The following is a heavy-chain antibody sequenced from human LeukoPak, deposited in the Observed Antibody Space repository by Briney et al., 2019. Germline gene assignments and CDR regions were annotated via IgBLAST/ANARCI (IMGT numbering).Heavy chain of an antibody. CDR3: AREARTIVGATKDAFDI. Sequence: ASVKVSCKASGYTFTGYYMHWVRQAPGQGLEWMGWINPNSGGTNYAQKFQGRVTMTRDTSISTAYMELSRLRSDDTAVYYCAREARTIVGATKDAFDIWGQGTMVTVSS. V-gene: IGHV1-2*02. CDR1: GYTFTGYY. J-gene: IGHJ3*02. CDR2: INPNSGGT. D-gene: IGHD1-26*01.